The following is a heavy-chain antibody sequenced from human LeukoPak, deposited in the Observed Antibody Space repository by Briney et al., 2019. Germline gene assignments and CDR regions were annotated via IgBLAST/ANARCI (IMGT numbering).Heavy chain of an antibody. Sequence: GGSLRLSCAASGFTFSNYAMTWVRQAPGKGLEWVSVISGSGSNTDYADSVKGRFTISRDNSKNTLSLQMNSLRAEDTAVYYCAKRPRGNYLDPFDYWGQGTLVTVSS. CDR2: ISGSGSNT. J-gene: IGHJ4*02. CDR3: AKRPRGNYLDPFDY. D-gene: IGHD3-10*01. CDR1: GFTFSNYA. V-gene: IGHV3-23*01.